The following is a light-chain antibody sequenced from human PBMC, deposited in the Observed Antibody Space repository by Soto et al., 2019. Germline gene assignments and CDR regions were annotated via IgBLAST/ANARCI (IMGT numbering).Light chain of an antibody. J-gene: IGKJ1*01. CDR2: DAC. Sequence: IQMTQSPSTLSASVGARVTITCRASQSISRWLAWHQKKPGKAPRLMIYDACNLQRGVPSRLSGSGSGTEVTLPIPSLQPEDLATYYCQQYNAYSGMFGQGTKVDI. V-gene: IGKV1-5*01. CDR3: QQYNAYSGM. CDR1: QSISRW.